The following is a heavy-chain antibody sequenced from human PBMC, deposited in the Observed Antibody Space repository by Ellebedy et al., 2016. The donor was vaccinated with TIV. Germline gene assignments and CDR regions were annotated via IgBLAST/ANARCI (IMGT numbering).Heavy chain of an antibody. CDR1: GFSLNTRGVG. V-gene: IGHV2-5*02. D-gene: IGHD6-13*01. CDR2: IYWDDDK. J-gene: IGHJ4*02. Sequence: SGPTLVKPTQTLTRTCTCSGFSLNTRGVGVAWIRQPPGKALEWLALIYWDDDKRYSPSLKSRLTITKDTSKNQVVLTMTNMDPVDTATYYCAHHYSSSWYPVYWGQGTLVTVSS. CDR3: AHHYSSSWYPVY.